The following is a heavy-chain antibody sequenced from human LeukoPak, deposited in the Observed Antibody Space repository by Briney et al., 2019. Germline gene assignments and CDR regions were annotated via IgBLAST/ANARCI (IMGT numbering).Heavy chain of an antibody. V-gene: IGHV4-59*02. CDR3: ARGLPPRRNYDSSGYYSYYFDY. J-gene: IGHJ4*02. CDR1: GGSVSDYY. CDR2: IYHTGST. Sequence: SETLSLTCTISGGSVSDYYWSWIRQSPGKGLEWIGYIYHTGSTSYSPSLKSRVTISADTSQNQFSLKLSSVTAADTAVYYCARGLPPRRNYDSSGYYSYYFDYWGQGTLVTVSS. D-gene: IGHD3-22*01.